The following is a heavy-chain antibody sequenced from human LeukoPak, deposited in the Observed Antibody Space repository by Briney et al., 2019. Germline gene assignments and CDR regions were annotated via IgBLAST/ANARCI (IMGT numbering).Heavy chain of an antibody. D-gene: IGHD3-3*01. J-gene: IGHJ4*02. CDR3: ARHERIFGVVRNSNFDY. V-gene: IGHV4-39*01. CDR2: IYYRGST. Sequence: SETLSLTCTVSGDSISSNNYYWAWIRQSPEKGLEWIGSIYYRGSTYYNPSLKSRVTMSVDTSENHFSLRLTSVTAADTAIYYCARHERIFGVVRNSNFDYWGQGTLVTVSS. CDR1: GDSISSNNYY.